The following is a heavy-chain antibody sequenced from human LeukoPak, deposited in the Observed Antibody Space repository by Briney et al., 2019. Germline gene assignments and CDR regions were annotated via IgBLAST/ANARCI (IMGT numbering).Heavy chain of an antibody. D-gene: IGHD2-15*01. CDR2: INHSGST. CDR1: GGSFSGYY. CDR3: ASSPYSSKPFDY. Sequence: SETLSLTCAVYGGSFSGYYWSWIRQPPGKGLEWIGEINHSGSTNYNPSLKSRVTISVDTSKNQFSLELSSVTAADTAVYYCASSPYSSKPFDYWGQGTLVTVSS. V-gene: IGHV4-34*01. J-gene: IGHJ4*02.